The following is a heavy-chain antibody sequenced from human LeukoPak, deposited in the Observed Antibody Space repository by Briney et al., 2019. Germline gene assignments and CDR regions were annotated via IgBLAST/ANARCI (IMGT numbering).Heavy chain of an antibody. CDR1: GSSFTSYW. CDR2: IYPGDSDT. V-gene: IGHV5-51*01. CDR3: VRHPGEGTNDY. J-gene: IGHJ4*02. D-gene: IGHD3-10*01. Sequence: GASLQISCKGSGSSFTSYWIGWVRQLPGKGLEWMGIIYPGDSDTRYSPSFQGQVTISADKSISTAYLQWSSLKASDTAMYYCVRHPGEGTNDYWGQGTLVTVSS.